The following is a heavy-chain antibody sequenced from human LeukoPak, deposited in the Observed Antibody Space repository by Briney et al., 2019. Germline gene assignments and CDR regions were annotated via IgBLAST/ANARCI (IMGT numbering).Heavy chain of an antibody. Sequence: SETLSLTCAVYGGSFNDYYWTWIRQPPGKGLEWIGEINHSGSTNCNPSLKGRVTISLDTSENQFSLKLTSVTAADTAVYYCARGLTFYGILTGLDSWGQGTLVTVSS. V-gene: IGHV4-34*01. CDR2: INHSGST. J-gene: IGHJ1*01. D-gene: IGHD3-9*01. CDR1: GGSFNDYY. CDR3: ARGLTFYGILTGLDS.